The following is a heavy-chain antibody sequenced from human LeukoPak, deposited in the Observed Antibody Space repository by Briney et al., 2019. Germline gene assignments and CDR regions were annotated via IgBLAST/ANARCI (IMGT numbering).Heavy chain of an antibody. D-gene: IGHD3-10*01. CDR3: ARESMVRGVIIRRGNWLDP. CDR1: GGSFSGYY. J-gene: IGHJ5*02. Sequence: SETLSLTCAVYGGSFSGYYWSWIRQPPGKGLEWIGAINHSGSTNYNPSLKSRVTISVDTSKNQFSLKLSSVTAADTAVYYCARESMVRGVIIRRGNWLDPWGQGTLVTVSS. V-gene: IGHV4-34*01. CDR2: INHSGST.